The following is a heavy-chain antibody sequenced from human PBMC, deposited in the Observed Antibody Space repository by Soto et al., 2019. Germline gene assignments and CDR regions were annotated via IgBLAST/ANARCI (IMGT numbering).Heavy chain of an antibody. CDR1: GFTFRNYG. CDR2: IGLGSSTK. CDR3: ARDSPHIVVVPAAMWSQRDYYYGMDV. D-gene: IGHD2-2*01. Sequence: PGGSLRLSCAASGFTFRNYGMNWVRQAPGKGLEWVSYIGLGSSTKYYADSVEGRFTISRDNAKNSLYLQMNSLRAEDTAVYYCARDSPHIVVVPAAMWSQRDYYYGMDVWGQGTTVTVSS. V-gene: IGHV3-48*01. J-gene: IGHJ6*02.